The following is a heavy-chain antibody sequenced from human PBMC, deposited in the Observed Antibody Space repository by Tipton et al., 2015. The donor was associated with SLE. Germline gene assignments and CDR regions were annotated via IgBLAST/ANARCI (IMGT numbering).Heavy chain of an antibody. CDR1: GFTFSSYA. D-gene: IGHD2-2*01. V-gene: IGHV3-9*01. J-gene: IGHJ4*02. CDR3: AKNAAEAEYFDY. Sequence: RSLRLSCAASGFTFSSYAMHWVRQAPGKGLEWVSGISWNSGSIGYADSVKGRFTISRDNAKNSLYLQMNSLRAEDTALYYCAKNAAEAEYFDYWGQGTLVTVSS. CDR2: ISWNSGSI.